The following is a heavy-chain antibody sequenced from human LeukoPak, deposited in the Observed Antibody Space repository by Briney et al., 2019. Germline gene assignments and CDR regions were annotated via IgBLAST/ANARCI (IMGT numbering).Heavy chain of an antibody. V-gene: IGHV4-59*01. CDR2: IYYSGST. J-gene: IGHJ3*02. CDR3: ARVELVDAFDI. D-gene: IGHD3-10*01. Sequence: SETLSLTCTVSGGSISSYYWSWIRQPPGKGLEWIGYIYYSGSTNYNPSLKSRVTISVDTSKNQFSLKLSSVTAADTAVYYCARVELVDAFDIWGQGTMVTVSS. CDR1: GGSISSYY.